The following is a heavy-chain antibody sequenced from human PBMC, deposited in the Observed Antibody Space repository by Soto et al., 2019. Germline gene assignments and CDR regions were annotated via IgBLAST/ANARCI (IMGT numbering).Heavy chain of an antibody. J-gene: IGHJ4*02. D-gene: IGHD1-26*01. Sequence: PGGSLRLSCAASGFNFSSYGMHWVRQAPGKGLEWVAVISYDGSNKYYADSVKGRFTISRDNSKNTLYPQMNSLRAEDTAVYYCAKDEGSGTPFDYWGQGTLVTVSS. CDR1: GFNFSSYG. V-gene: IGHV3-30*18. CDR2: ISYDGSNK. CDR3: AKDEGSGTPFDY.